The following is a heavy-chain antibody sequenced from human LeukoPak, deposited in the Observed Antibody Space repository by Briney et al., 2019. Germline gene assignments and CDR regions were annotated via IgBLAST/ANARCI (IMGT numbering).Heavy chain of an antibody. D-gene: IGHD3-10*01. CDR3: ARAFYGSRVYYYYGMDV. V-gene: IGHV1-69*04. CDR2: TIPILGIA. CDR1: GGTFSSYA. J-gene: IGHJ6*02. Sequence: ASVKVSCKASGGTFSSYAISWVRQAPGQGLEWMGRTIPILGIANYAQKFQGRVTITADKSTSTAYMELSSLRSEDTAVYYCARAFYGSRVYYYYGMDVWGQGTTVTVSS.